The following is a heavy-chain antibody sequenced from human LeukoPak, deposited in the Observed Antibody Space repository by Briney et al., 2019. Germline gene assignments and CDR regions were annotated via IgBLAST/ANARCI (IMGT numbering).Heavy chain of an antibody. J-gene: IGHJ4*02. CDR1: GGSISNSRYY. CDR3: ARGLNDSWTGENY. D-gene: IGHD3-3*01. V-gene: IGHV4-39*07. CDR2: IYYSGST. Sequence: SETPSLTCTVSGGSISNSRYYWGWIRQPPGTGLECIGTIYYSGSTYYNPSLKSRVTISVDTSKNQFSLKLSSVTAADTAVYYCARGLNDSWTGENYWGQGTLVTVSS.